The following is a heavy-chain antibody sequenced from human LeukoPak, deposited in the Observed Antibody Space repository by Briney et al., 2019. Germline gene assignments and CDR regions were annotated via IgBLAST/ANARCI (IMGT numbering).Heavy chain of an antibody. Sequence: ASVKVSCKASGYTFTGYYINWARQAPAQGLEWMGWINPNSGGTNYAQKFQGRVTMTRDTSISTAYMELSRLRSDDTAVYYCARDLRLAYSTVDYWGQGTLVTVSS. D-gene: IGHD2-21*01. CDR2: INPNSGGT. J-gene: IGHJ4*02. CDR1: GYTFTGYY. V-gene: IGHV1-2*02. CDR3: ARDLRLAYSTVDY.